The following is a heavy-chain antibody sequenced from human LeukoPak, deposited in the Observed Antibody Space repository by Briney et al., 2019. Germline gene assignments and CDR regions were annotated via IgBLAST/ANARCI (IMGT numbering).Heavy chain of an antibody. D-gene: IGHD6-13*01. J-gene: IGHJ4*02. V-gene: IGHV1-2*02. CDR1: GYTFTGYY. Sequence: ASVKVSCKASGYTFTGYYMHWVRQAPGQGLEWMGWINPNSGGTNYAQKFQGRVTMTRDTSISTAYMELSRLRSDDTAVYYCARGGPASSSWYSVLFSDYWGQGALVTVSS. CDR2: INPNSGGT. CDR3: ARGGPASSSWYSVLFSDY.